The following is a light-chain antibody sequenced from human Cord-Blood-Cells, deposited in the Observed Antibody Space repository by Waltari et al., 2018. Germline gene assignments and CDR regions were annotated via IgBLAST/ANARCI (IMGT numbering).Light chain of an antibody. V-gene: IGLV2-14*01. J-gene: IGLJ2*01. Sequence: QSALTQPASVSGSPGQSITLTCTGTSSDVGGSTYASWYQQHPGKAPKLMIYDVSNRPSGVSNRFSGSKSGNTASLTISGLQAEDEADYYCSSYTSSSTLVVFGGGTKLTVL. CDR2: DVS. CDR1: SSDVGGSTY. CDR3: SSYTSSSTLVV.